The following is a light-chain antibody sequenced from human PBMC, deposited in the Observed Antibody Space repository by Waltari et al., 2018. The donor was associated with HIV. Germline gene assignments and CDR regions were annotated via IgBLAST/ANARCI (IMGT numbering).Light chain of an antibody. V-gene: IGKV3-20*01. CDR3: QQYGSSPYT. CDR2: GAS. CDR1: QSVSSSY. Sequence: ELVLKQSPGTLSLSPGERATLSCRASQSVSSSYLAWYQQKPGQAPRLLIYGASSRATGIPDRFRGSGSGTDFTLTISRLEPEDFAVYYCQQYGSSPYTFGQGTKLEIK. J-gene: IGKJ2*01.